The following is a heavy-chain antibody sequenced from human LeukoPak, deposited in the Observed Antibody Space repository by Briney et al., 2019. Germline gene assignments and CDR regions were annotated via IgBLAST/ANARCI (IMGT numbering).Heavy chain of an antibody. CDR1: GYSFTSYW. CDR2: IDPSDSYT. CDR3: AREYSGYDGDYYGMDV. J-gene: IGHJ6*04. D-gene: IGHD5-12*01. Sequence: GESLRISCKGSGYSFTSYWISWVRQMPGKGLEWMGRIDPSDSYTNYSPSFQGHVTISADKSISTAYLQWSSLRASDTAMYYCAREYSGYDGDYYGMDVWGKGTTVTVSS. V-gene: IGHV5-10-1*01.